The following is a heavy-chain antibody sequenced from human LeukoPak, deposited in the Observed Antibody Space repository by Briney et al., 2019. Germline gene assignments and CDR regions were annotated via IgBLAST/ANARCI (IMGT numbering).Heavy chain of an antibody. CDR2: IYYSGST. J-gene: IGHJ3*02. Sequence: SETLSLTCTVSGGSISSYYWSWIRQPPGKGLEWIGYIYYSGSTNYNPSLKSRVTISVDTPKNQFSLKLSSVTAADTAVYYCARAVAELRAFDIWGQGTMVTVSS. D-gene: IGHD1-26*01. CDR1: GGSISSYY. CDR3: ARAVAELRAFDI. V-gene: IGHV4-59*08.